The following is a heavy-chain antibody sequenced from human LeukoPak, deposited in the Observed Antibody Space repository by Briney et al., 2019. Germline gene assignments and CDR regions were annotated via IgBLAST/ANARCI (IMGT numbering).Heavy chain of an antibody. CDR1: GASVTDYY. Sequence: PSETLSLTCTVSGASVTDYYWSWIRQSPGTGLEWIGYIYNRGVVNYNPSLRGRVTMSLDTSKNQLSLRLNSVTAADTAVYYCARDLDTVTTSFDYWGQGTLVTVSS. D-gene: IGHD4-17*01. V-gene: IGHV4-59*02. CDR3: ARDLDTVTTSFDY. J-gene: IGHJ4*02. CDR2: IYNRGVV.